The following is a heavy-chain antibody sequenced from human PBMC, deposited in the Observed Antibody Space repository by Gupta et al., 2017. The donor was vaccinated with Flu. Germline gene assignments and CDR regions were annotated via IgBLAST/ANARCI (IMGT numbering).Heavy chain of an antibody. CDR3: ASDPRRCSGGSCNTIDY. CDR2: IKQDGSEK. J-gene: IGHJ4*02. V-gene: IGHV3-7*01. Sequence: EVQLVESGGGLVQPGGSLRLSCAASGFTFSSYWMSWVRQAPGKGLEWVANIKQDGSEKYYVDSVKGRFTISRDNAKNSLYLQMNSLRAEDTAVYYCASDPRRCSGGSCNTIDYWGQGTLVTVSS. CDR1: GFTFSSYW. D-gene: IGHD2-15*01.